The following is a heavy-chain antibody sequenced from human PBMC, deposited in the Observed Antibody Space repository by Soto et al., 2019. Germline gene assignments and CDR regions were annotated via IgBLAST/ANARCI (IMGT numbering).Heavy chain of an antibody. Sequence: EVQLVESGGGLVEPGGSLRLSCATSGFTFSTYSMNWVRQAPGKGLEWVSSISSSGSYTFYADSLKGRFTISRDNAKNSLFLQMNNLRVEDTALYYCTTEYNSRQDLNHWGQGTLVSVSS. CDR3: TTEYNSRQDLNH. J-gene: IGHJ5*02. D-gene: IGHD1-20*01. CDR2: ISSSGSYT. CDR1: GFTFSTYS. V-gene: IGHV3-21*01.